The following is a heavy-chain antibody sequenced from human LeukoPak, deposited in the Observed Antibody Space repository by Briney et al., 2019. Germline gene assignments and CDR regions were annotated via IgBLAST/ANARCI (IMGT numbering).Heavy chain of an antibody. CDR1: GYTFTSYY. Sequence: ASVKVSCKSSGYTFTSYYMHWVRQPPAQGLEWVGIINSNGCSTSYAQKFQGRVTMTRDTSTSTVYMELSSLRSEDTAVYYCAARLRDIVVVPAAILDWFDPWGQGTLVTVSS. CDR3: AARLRDIVVVPAAILDWFDP. J-gene: IGHJ5*02. D-gene: IGHD2-2*02. CDR2: INSNGCST. V-gene: IGHV1-46*01.